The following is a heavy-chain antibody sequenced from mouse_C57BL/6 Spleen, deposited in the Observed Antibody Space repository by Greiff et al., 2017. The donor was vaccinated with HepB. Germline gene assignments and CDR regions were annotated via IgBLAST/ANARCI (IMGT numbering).Heavy chain of an antibody. V-gene: IGHV1-81*01. CDR1: GYTFTSYG. CDR3: VRGDTEGYYAMDY. D-gene: IGHD3-1*01. Sequence: QVQLQQSGAELARPGASVKLSCKASGYTFTSYGISWVKQRTGQGLEWIGEIYPRSGNTYYNEKFKGKATLTADKSSSTAYMELRSLTSEDSAVYFCVRGDTEGYYAMDYWGQGTSVTVSS. J-gene: IGHJ4*01. CDR2: IYPRSGNT.